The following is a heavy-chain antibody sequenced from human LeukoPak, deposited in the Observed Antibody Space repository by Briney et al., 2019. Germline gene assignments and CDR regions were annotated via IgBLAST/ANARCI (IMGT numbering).Heavy chain of an antibody. V-gene: IGHV3-20*04. J-gene: IGHJ4*02. Sequence: GGSLRLSCAASGFTFDDYGMSWVRQAPGKGLEWVSGINWNGGSTGYADSVKGRFTISRDNAKNPLYLQMNSLRAEDTAVYYCATGYCSGGSCHTRTHFGHYFDYWGQGTLVTVSS. CDR2: INWNGGST. CDR3: ATGYCSGGSCHTRTHFGHYFDY. D-gene: IGHD2-15*01. CDR1: GFTFDDYG.